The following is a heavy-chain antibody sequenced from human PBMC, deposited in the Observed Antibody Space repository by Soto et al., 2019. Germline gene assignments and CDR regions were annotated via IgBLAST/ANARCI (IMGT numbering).Heavy chain of an antibody. D-gene: IGHD2-8*02. J-gene: IGHJ4*02. V-gene: IGHV3-48*01. CDR2: VSTSAT. CDR3: TRDLHWSFDY. CDR1: GFSFSTYS. Sequence: GGSLRLSCAASGFSFSTYSMNWVRQAPGRGLEWVSYVSTSATYYSDSVKGRFSISRDDAKNSLYLEMNSLRAEDTAVYYCTRDLHWSFDYWGQGALVTVSS.